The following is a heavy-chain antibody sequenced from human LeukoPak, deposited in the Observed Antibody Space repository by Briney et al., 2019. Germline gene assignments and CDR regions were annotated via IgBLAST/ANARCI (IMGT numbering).Heavy chain of an antibody. CDR3: ARNRPVLRYFDFLFDY. J-gene: IGHJ4*02. V-gene: IGHV3-20*04. CDR1: GFTFDDYG. CDR2: INWNGGST. D-gene: IGHD3-9*01. Sequence: GGSLRLSCAASGFTFDDYGMSWVRQAPGKGLEWVSGINWNGGSTGYADSVKGRFTISRDNAKNSLYLQMNSLRAEDTALYYCARNRPVLRYFDFLFDYWGQGTLVTVSS.